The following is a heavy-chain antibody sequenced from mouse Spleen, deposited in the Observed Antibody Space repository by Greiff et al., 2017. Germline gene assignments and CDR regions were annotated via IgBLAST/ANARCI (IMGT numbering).Heavy chain of an antibody. CDR3: ARGDGYYGFAY. J-gene: IGHJ3*01. V-gene: IGHV5-17*01. CDR2: ISSGSSTI. D-gene: IGHD2-3*01. Sequence: EVQVVESGGGLVKPGGSLKLSCAASGFTFSDYGMHWVRQAPEKGLEWVAYISSGSSTIYYADTVKGRFTISRDNAKNTLFLQMTSLRSEDTAMYYCARGDGYYGFAYRGQGTLVTVSA. CDR1: GFTFSDYG.